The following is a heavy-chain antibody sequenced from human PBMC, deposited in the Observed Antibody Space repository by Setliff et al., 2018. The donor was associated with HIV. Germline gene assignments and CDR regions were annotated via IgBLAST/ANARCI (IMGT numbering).Heavy chain of an antibody. CDR3: ARARGYCSSTSCYLEYMDV. V-gene: IGHV4-31*03. CDR1: GGSISSSGYY. Sequence: SETLSLTCTVSGGSISSSGYYWTWTRQHPGKDLEWIGFTFYSGSTYNNPSLKSRVAISVDSSKNQLSLKLNSVTAADTAVYYCARARGYCSSTSCYLEYMDVWGKGTTVTVSS. D-gene: IGHD2-2*01. CDR2: TFYSGST. J-gene: IGHJ6*03.